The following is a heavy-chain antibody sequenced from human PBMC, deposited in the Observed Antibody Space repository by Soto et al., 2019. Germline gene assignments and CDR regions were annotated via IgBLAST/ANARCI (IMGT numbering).Heavy chain of an antibody. D-gene: IGHD1-7*01. CDR2: MSGYNGRK. Sequence: QVQLVQSGGEVKKPGAAVKVSCKTSGYTFTSNGIAWVRQAPGQGLEWMGWMSGYNGRKKLAQKFQGRVTMTMDTSTTTGHMELRSLSADDTAVYYCVRDKDGELGENWGQGTLVTVTS. V-gene: IGHV1-18*01. CDR1: GYTFTSNG. CDR3: VRDKDGELGEN. J-gene: IGHJ4*02.